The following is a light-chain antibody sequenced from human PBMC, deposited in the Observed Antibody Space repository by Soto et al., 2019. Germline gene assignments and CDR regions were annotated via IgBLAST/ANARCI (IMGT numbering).Light chain of an antibody. CDR3: QHYNDWPLT. J-gene: IGKJ4*01. CDR2: GAS. V-gene: IGKV3-15*01. Sequence: EIVMTQSPATLSVSPGERVTLSCRASQNIWNKLAWYQQKPGQTPRLLIFGASTRATGIPARFSGSGSQTEFTLTISSLQSEDFAVYYCQHYNDWPLTFGGGTKVDIK. CDR1: QNIWNK.